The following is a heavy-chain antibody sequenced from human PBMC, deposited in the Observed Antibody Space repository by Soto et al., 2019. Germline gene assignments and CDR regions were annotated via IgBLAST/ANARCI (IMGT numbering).Heavy chain of an antibody. CDR1: GFTFSSYG. V-gene: IGHV3-30*03. CDR3: AAGLYFFDY. CDR2: ISYDGSNK. J-gene: IGHJ4*02. Sequence: QVQLVESGGGVVQPGRSLRLSCAASGFTFSSYGMHWVRQAPGKGLEWVALISYDGSNKYYPDSVKGRFTISRENSKNTLYLQMNSLRTEDTAVYYCAAGLYFFDYCGQGTLVTVSS. D-gene: IGHD6-13*01.